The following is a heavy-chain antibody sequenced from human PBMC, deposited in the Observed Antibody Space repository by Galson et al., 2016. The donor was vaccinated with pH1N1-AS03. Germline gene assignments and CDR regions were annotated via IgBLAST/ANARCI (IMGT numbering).Heavy chain of an antibody. Sequence: SLRLSCAAPGFTFGSYALHWVRQAPGKGLEWVAVISYDGNNKYYADSVKGRFTISRDHSKNTLYLQMNSLRPEDTAVYYCARDQAPYYGSGLDYWGQGTLVTVSS. CDR3: ARDQAPYYGSGLDY. D-gene: IGHD3-10*01. V-gene: IGHV3-30*01. CDR1: GFTFGSYA. J-gene: IGHJ4*02. CDR2: ISYDGNNK.